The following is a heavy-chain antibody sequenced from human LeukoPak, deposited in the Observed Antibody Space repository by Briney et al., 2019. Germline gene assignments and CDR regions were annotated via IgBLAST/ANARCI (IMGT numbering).Heavy chain of an antibody. CDR2: INPNGGST. Sequence: ASVKVSCKASGGTFSSYAISWVRQAPGQGLEWMGIINPNGGSTSYAQKFQGRVTMTRDTSTSTVYMDLSSPRSEDTAVYYCARAPRPPWDDSSGLDCWGQGTLVTVSS. CDR3: ARAPRPPWDDSSGLDC. D-gene: IGHD3-22*01. J-gene: IGHJ4*02. V-gene: IGHV1-46*01. CDR1: GGTFSSYA.